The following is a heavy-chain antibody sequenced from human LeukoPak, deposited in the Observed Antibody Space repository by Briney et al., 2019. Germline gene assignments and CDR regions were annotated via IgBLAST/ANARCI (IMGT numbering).Heavy chain of an antibody. V-gene: IGHV1-18*01. Sequence: GASVKVSCKASGYTFTSYGISWVRQAPGQGLEWMGWISAYNGNTNYAQKFQGRVTMTRNTSISTAYMELSSLRSEDTAVYYCARGDGGFDPWGQGTLVTVSS. D-gene: IGHD3-3*01. CDR1: GYTFTSYG. J-gene: IGHJ5*02. CDR2: ISAYNGNT. CDR3: ARGDGGFDP.